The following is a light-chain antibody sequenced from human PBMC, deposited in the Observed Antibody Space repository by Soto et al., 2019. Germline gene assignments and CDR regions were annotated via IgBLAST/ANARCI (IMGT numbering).Light chain of an antibody. CDR2: EVS. CDR1: SSDVGKYDY. V-gene: IGLV2-8*01. CDR3: NSYVVGSKV. Sequence: QSALTQSPSASGTPGQSVTISCTGTSSDVGKYDYVSCLQHHPGKAPKLTIYEVSKGPSGVPDRFSGSNSGSTAYLTVSGLHTEVVAPYYGNSYVVGSKVLGAGTKGTAL. J-gene: IGLJ1*01.